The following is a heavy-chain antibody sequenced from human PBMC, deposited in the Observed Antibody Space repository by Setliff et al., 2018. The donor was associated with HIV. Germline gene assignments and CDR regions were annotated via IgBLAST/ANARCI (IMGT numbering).Heavy chain of an antibody. CDR2: INANGGGT. D-gene: IGHD2-21*01. CDR3: ARDGERYNFDI. V-gene: IGHV1-46*01. CDR1: GGTFSSYA. J-gene: IGHJ3*02. Sequence: ASVKVSCKASGGTFSSYAISWVRQAPGQGLEWMGIINANGGGTNYAQKFQGRVTMTTDTSTSTVYMHLSSLRSDDTAVYYCARDGERYNFDIWGQGTMVTVSS.